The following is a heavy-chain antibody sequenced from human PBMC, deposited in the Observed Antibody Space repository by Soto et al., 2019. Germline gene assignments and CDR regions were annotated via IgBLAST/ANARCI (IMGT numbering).Heavy chain of an antibody. CDR1: GFTFSVYE. CDR2: ISTSGTTI. V-gene: IGHV3-48*03. D-gene: IGHD5-18*01. Sequence: GGSLRLSCAASGFTFSVYEMNWVRQAPGKGLEWISYISTSGTTIFYAGSVKGRFTISRDNAKSSLYLHMDSLRVDDTAIYYCVGGGDVDTAYHFGLDVWGQGTTVTVSS. J-gene: IGHJ6*02. CDR3: VGGGDVDTAYHFGLDV.